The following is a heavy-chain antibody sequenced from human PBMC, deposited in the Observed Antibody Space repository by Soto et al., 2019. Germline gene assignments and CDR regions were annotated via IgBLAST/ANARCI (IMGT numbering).Heavy chain of an antibody. CDR2: IYYSGST. CDR3: ARGYYYGSGSYHLGLISYYHGMDV. V-gene: IGHV4-59*13. J-gene: IGHJ6*02. CDR1: GGSISSYY. D-gene: IGHD3-10*01. Sequence: PSETLSLTCTVSGGSISSYYWSWIRQPPWKGLEWIGYIYYSGSTNYNPSLKSRVTISVDTYKNQFSLKLSSVTAADTAVYYCARGYYYGSGSYHLGLISYYHGMDVWAQGNTVT.